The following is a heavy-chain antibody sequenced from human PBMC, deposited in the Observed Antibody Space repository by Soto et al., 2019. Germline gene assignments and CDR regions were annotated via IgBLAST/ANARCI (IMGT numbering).Heavy chain of an antibody. Sequence: SGKVACKASGYTFTTYGISWVRQAPGQGLEWMGWISGYNGNTNYAQKLQGRVTMTTDTSTSTAYMEVRSLRSDDTAVYYCARDIVVVPAAIQDESYYYYYGMDVWGQGTTVTVSS. V-gene: IGHV1-18*01. CDR3: ARDIVVVPAAIQDESYYYYYGMDV. CDR2: ISGYNGNT. CDR1: GYTFTTYG. D-gene: IGHD2-2*02. J-gene: IGHJ6*02.